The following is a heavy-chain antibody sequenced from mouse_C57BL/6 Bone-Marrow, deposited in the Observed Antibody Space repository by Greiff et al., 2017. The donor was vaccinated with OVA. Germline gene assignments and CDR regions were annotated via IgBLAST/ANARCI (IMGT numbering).Heavy chain of an antibody. J-gene: IGHJ4*01. V-gene: IGHV1-53*01. CDR1: GYTFTSYW. CDR2: INPSNGGT. Sequence: VQLQQPGTELVKPGASVKLSCKASGYTFTSYWMHWVKQRPGQGLEWIGNINPSNGGTSYNEKFKSKATLTVDKSSSTAYMQLSSLTSEDSAVYYCARWLPYYYAMDYWGQGTSVTVSS. D-gene: IGHD2-2*01. CDR3: ARWLPYYYAMDY.